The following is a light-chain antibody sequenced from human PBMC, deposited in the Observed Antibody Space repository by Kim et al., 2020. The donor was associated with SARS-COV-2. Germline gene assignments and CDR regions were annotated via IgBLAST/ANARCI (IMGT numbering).Light chain of an antibody. CDR1: PSLSRTY. CDR3: QQYDKAPRT. CDR2: GAS. V-gene: IGKV3-20*01. J-gene: IGKJ1*01. Sequence: SPVERATLSCTASPSLSRTYLAWYQQRPGQAPRLLIHGASSRATGIPDRFSGSGSGTDFTLTISRLEPEDFAVYYCQQYDKAPRTFGPGTKVDIK.